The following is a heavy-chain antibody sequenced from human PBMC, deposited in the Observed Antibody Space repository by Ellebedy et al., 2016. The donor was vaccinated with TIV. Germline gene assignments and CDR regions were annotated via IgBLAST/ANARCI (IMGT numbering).Heavy chain of an antibody. Sequence: AASVKVSCKASGYSFSNYYMHWVRQAPGQGLEWMGINNPNDDTKYYTQNFQGRVTVTRDTSANTFYLELSSLRFEDTAVYYCARGRGYSFDVCDVWGQGTMVSVS. J-gene: IGHJ3*01. CDR1: GYSFSNYY. V-gene: IGHV1-46*01. D-gene: IGHD5-18*01. CDR3: ARGRGYSFDVCDV. CDR2: NNPNDDTK.